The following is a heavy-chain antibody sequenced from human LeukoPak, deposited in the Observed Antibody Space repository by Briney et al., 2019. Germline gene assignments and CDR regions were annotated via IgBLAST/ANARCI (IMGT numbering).Heavy chain of an antibody. CDR3: ARNGDAAAFDI. Sequence: PSETLSLTCTVSGGSISSYYWSWIRQPPGKGLEWIGYIYYSGSTNYNPSLKSRVTISVDTSKNQFSLKLSSVTAADTAVYYCARNGDAAAFDIWGQGTMVTVSS. V-gene: IGHV4-59*01. J-gene: IGHJ3*02. D-gene: IGHD4-17*01. CDR1: GGSISSYY. CDR2: IYYSGST.